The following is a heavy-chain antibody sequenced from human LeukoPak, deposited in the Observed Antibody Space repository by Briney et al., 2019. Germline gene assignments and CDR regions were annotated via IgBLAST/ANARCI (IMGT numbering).Heavy chain of an antibody. D-gene: IGHD2-15*01. CDR3: ARQLGYCSDGSCYFDF. CDR2: ISSSGGDT. J-gene: IGHJ4*02. Sequence: GRSLRLSCAASGFTFDDYAMHRVRQAPGKGLEWVSAISSSGGDTYSADSVKGRFTISRDNSKSALQLEMNTLKCEETALYHCARQLGYCSDGSCYFDFWGQGTLVTVSS. V-gene: IGHV3-23*01. CDR1: GFTFDDYA.